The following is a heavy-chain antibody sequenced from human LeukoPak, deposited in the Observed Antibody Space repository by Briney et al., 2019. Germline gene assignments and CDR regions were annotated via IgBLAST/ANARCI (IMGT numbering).Heavy chain of an antibody. Sequence: SETLSLTCAVYGGSFSGYYWSWIRQPPGKGLEWIGEINHSGSTNYNPSLKSRVTISVDTSKNQFSLKLSSVTAADTAVYYCATTYSSGWYYYDAFDIRGQGTMVTVSS. D-gene: IGHD6-19*01. CDR3: ATTYSSGWYYYDAFDI. J-gene: IGHJ3*02. CDR2: INHSGST. V-gene: IGHV4-34*01. CDR1: GGSFSGYY.